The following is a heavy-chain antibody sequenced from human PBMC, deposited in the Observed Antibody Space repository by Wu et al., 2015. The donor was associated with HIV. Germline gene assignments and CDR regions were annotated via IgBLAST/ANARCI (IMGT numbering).Heavy chain of an antibody. CDR1: GGTFSSYA. J-gene: IGHJ3*02. CDR3: ARDASSPSGWYNAFDI. Sequence: QVQLVQSGAEMKKPGSSVKVSCKASGGTFSSYAISWVRQAPGQGLEWMGGIIPIFGTANYAQKFQGRVTITTDESTSTAYMELSSLRSEDTAVYYCARDASSPSGWYNAFDIWGQGTMVTVSS. V-gene: IGHV1-69*05. D-gene: IGHD6-19*01. CDR2: IIPIFGTA.